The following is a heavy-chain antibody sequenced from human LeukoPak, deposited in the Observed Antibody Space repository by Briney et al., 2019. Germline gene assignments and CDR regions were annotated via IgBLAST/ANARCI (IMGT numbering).Heavy chain of an antibody. CDR3: ARRYYYDSSCHTKIDY. CDR1: GGSFSGYY. CDR2: INHSGST. V-gene: IGHV4-34*01. Sequence: PSETLSLTCAVYGGSFSGYYWSWIRQPPGKGLEWIGEINHSGSTNYNPSLKSRVTISVDTSKNQFSLKLSSVTAADTAVYYCARRYYYDSSCHTKIDYWGQGTLVTVSS. D-gene: IGHD3-22*01. J-gene: IGHJ4*02.